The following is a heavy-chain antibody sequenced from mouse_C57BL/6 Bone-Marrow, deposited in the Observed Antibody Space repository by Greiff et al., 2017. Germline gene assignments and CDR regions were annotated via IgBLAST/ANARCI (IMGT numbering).Heavy chain of an antibody. CDR3: ARSGCSNDVGY. V-gene: IGHV1-64*01. Sequence: QVQLKQPGAELVKPGASVKLSCKASGYTFTSYWMHWVKQRPGQGLEWIGMIHPNSGSTNYNEKFKSKATLTVDKSSSTAYMQLSSLTSEDSAVYCCARSGCSNDVGYWGQGTTLTVTS. D-gene: IGHD2-12*01. CDR1: GYTFTSYW. CDR2: IHPNSGST. J-gene: IGHJ2*01.